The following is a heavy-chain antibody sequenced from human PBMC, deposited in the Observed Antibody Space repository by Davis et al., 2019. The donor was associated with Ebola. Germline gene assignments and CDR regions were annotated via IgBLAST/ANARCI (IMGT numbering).Heavy chain of an antibody. J-gene: IGHJ4*02. V-gene: IGHV1-2*06. CDR2: INPNSGVT. D-gene: IGHD3-10*01. CDR1: GYTFTGYY. CDR3: ARETGEVGSQYFDY. Sequence: ASVKVSCKASGYTFTGYYMHWVRQAPGQGLEWMGRINPNSGVTNYAQKFQDRVTMTRDTSISTAYMELSRLRSDDTAVYYCARETGEVGSQYFDYWGQGSLVTVSS.